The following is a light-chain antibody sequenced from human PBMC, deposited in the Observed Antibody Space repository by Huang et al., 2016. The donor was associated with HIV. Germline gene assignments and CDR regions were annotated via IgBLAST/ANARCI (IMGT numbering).Light chain of an antibody. V-gene: IGKV1-27*01. CDR1: QGIANH. CDR3: QKYNSAPRT. Sequence: DIQMTQSPSSLSASVGDRVTISCRASQGIANHLAWYQQGPGKAPKLLIYAASALQSGVPSRFSGSGSGTEFDLTISSLQPEDVATYFCQKYNSAPRTFGPGTKVEIK. CDR2: AAS. J-gene: IGKJ3*01.